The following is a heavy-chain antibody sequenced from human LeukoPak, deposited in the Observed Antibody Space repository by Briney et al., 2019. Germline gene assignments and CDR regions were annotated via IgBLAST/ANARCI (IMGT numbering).Heavy chain of an antibody. V-gene: IGHV3-33*06. CDR2: IWYDGTNK. Sequence: GGSLRLSCAASGFTFSSFGMHWVRQAPGKGLEWVAVIWYDGTNKYYADSVKGRFTISRDNSENTLYLQMNSLRAEDTAVYYCAKDQRTGYSYGWFDYWGQGTLVTVSS. D-gene: IGHD5-18*01. J-gene: IGHJ4*02. CDR3: AKDQRTGYSYGWFDY. CDR1: GFTFSSFG.